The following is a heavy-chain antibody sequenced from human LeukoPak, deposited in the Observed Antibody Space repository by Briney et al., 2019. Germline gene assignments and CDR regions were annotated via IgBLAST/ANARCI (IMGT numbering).Heavy chain of an antibody. CDR1: GFTFSSYW. CDR2: IKQDGSEK. CDR3: ARDSGYGPYDYYGMDV. D-gene: IGHD5-12*01. Sequence: PGGSLRLSCAASGFTFSSYWMSWVRQAPGKGLEWVANIKQDGSEKYYVDSVKGRFTISRDNAKNSLYLQMNSLRAEDTAVYYCARDSGYGPYDYYGMDVWGQGTTVTVSS. V-gene: IGHV3-7*01. J-gene: IGHJ6*02.